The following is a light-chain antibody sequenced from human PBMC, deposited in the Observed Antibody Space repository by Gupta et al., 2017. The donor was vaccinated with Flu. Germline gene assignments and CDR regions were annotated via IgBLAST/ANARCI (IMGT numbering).Light chain of an antibody. J-gene: IGKJ4*01. CDR3: QQRSLWPLT. V-gene: IGKV3-11*01. Sequence: ASLSCMCSQNVGRQIAWCQQKPGRAPRLIMFDASNRATGIPARFSGSGCGTDFTLTISNLETEDFAVYFCQQRSLWPLTFGSGTKVEI. CDR1: QNVGRQ. CDR2: DAS.